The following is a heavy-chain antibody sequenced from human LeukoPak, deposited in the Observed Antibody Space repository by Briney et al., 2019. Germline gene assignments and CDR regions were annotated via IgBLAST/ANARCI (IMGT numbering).Heavy chain of an antibody. Sequence: GGSLRLSCVASGFSSTYMSWVRQAPGKGPEWVSVIYSGDSTYYADSVKGRFTIPRDISKNTVYLQMNSLRPEDTAVYHCARDLWDATGYWGQGTLVTVAS. CDR3: ARDLWDATGY. V-gene: IGHV3-66*02. D-gene: IGHD3-3*01. J-gene: IGHJ4*02. CDR2: IYSGDST. CDR1: GFSSTY.